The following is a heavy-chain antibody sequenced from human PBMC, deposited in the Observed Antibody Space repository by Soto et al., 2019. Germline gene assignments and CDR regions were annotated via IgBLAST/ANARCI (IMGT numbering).Heavy chain of an antibody. Sequence: GASVKVCCKASGYTFTRYNINWVREATVQGLEWMGWMNPNSGNTGYAQKFQGRVTMTRNTSISTAYMELSSLRSEDTAVYYCARSPSSRNSYYYYGMDVWGQGTTVTVSS. J-gene: IGHJ6*02. CDR1: GYTFTRYN. V-gene: IGHV1-8*01. CDR3: ARSPSSRNSYYYYGMDV. D-gene: IGHD4-4*01. CDR2: MNPNSGNT.